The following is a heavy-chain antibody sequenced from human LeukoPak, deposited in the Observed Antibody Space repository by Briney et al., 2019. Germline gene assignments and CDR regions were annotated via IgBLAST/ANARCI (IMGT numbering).Heavy chain of an antibody. CDR2: IYYSGST. J-gene: IGHJ6*03. CDR1: GGSISSSSYY. CDR3: ASLAEVSFRGDYYYYMDV. V-gene: IGHV4-39*07. D-gene: IGHD3-10*01. Sequence: SETLSLTCTVSGGSISSSSYYWGWIRQPPGKGLEWIGSIYYSGSTYYNPSLKSRVTISVDTSKNQFSLKLSSVTAADTAVYYCASLAEVSFRGDYYYYMDVWGKGTTVTVSS.